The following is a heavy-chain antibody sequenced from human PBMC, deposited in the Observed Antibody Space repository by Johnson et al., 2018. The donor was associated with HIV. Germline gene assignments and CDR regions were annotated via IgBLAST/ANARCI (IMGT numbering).Heavy chain of an antibody. CDR2: ITESGDNT. Sequence: VQLVESGGGVVRPGGSLRLSCAASGFSFSDCAMSWVRQGPGKGLEWVSAITESGDNTYYADSVKGRFTISRDNSKNTLYLQMSSLRAEDTAVYYCAKAVTGEGAFDIWGQGTMVTVSS. CDR3: AKAVTGEGAFDI. J-gene: IGHJ3*02. CDR1: GFSFSDCA. V-gene: IGHV3-23*04. D-gene: IGHD7-27*01.